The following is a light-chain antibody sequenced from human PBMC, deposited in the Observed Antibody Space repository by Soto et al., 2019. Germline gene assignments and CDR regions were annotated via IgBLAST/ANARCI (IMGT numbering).Light chain of an antibody. Sequence: DIQMTQSPSSLSASVGDRVTITCRASRGISNYLAWFQQKPGKAPKFLIYTASTLQSGVSSRFSGSGSGTDFTLTISSLQPEDAATYYCQKYDSAPRTFGQGTKVEIK. CDR3: QKYDSAPRT. V-gene: IGKV1-27*01. CDR2: TAS. J-gene: IGKJ1*01. CDR1: RGISNY.